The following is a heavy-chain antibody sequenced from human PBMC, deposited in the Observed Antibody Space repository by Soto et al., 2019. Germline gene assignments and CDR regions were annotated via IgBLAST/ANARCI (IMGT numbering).Heavy chain of an antibody. CDR2: ISASGRDT. Sequence: PGGSLRLSCAASGFTFSNYAMSWVRQAPGKWLEWVSGISASGRDTYYADSVKDRFTISRDNSKNTVYLQVNSLRADDTAIYYCAKGKSSGWYYFDYWAQGT. CDR3: AKGKSSGWYYFDY. V-gene: IGHV3-23*01. D-gene: IGHD6-19*01. CDR1: GFTFSNYA. J-gene: IGHJ4*02.